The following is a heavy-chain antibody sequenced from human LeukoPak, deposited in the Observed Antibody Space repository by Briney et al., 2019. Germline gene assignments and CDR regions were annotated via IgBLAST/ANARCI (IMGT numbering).Heavy chain of an antibody. V-gene: IGHV4-39*07. CDR1: GGSISSSSYY. CDR3: ARLDYYGSGSP. CDR2: IYYSGST. D-gene: IGHD3-10*01. J-gene: IGHJ5*02. Sequence: SETLSLTCTVSGGSISSSSYYRGWIRQPPGKGLEWIGSIYYSGSTYYNPSLKSRVTISVDTSKNQFSLKLSSVTAADTAVYYCARLDYYGSGSPWGQGTLVTVSS.